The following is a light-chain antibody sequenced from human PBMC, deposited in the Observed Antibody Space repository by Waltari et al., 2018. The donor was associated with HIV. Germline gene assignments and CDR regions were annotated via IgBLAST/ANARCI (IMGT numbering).Light chain of an antibody. CDR3: QAWDSSTYV. J-gene: IGLJ1*01. CDR2: QDS. CDR1: KLGDKY. V-gene: IGLV3-1*01. Sequence: SYELTQPPSVSVSPGQTASITCSGDKLGDKYACWYQQKPGQSPVLVIYQDSKRPSGSPERFSGSSSGNTATLTITGTQAMDEAVYYCQAWDSSTYVFGTGTKVTVL.